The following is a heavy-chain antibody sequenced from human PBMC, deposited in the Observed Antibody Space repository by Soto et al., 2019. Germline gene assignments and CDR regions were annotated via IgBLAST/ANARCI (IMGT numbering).Heavy chain of an antibody. J-gene: IGHJ6*02. V-gene: IGHV3-33*01. CDR3: AREAAVDSSSNYYYYYGMDV. CDR1: GFTFSSYG. Sequence: LGGSLRLSCAASGFTFSSYGMHWVRQAPGKGLEWVAVIWYDGSNKYYADSVKGRFTISRDNSKNTLYLQMNSLRAEDTAVYYCAREAAVDSSSNYYYYYGMDVWGQGTTVTVSS. CDR2: IWYDGSNK. D-gene: IGHD6-6*01.